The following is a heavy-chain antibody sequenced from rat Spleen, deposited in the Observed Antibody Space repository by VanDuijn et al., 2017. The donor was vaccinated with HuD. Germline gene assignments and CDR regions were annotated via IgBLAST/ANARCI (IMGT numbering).Heavy chain of an antibody. V-gene: IGHV5-29*01. Sequence: EVQLVETGGGLVQPGRSLKLSCVASGFTFSNHWMYWIRQAPGKGLEWVATISYDGSSTYYRDSVKGRFTISRDNAKSTLYLQMDSLRSEDTATYYCTRASTEGMWYFDYWGQGVMVTVSS. D-gene: IGHD1-11*01. J-gene: IGHJ2*01. CDR1: GFTFSNHW. CDR2: ISYDGSST. CDR3: TRASTEGMWYFDY.